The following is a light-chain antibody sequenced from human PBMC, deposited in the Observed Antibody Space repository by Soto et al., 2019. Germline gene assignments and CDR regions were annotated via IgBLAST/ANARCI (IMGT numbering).Light chain of an antibody. CDR2: SND. Sequence: QSVLTQPPSTSGTPGQRVTISCSGSSANVGSNPVNWYQQFLGTAPKLLIYSNDQRPSGGPDRFSGSKSGTSASLAITGLQSEDEGEYYCAAWDDSLNGLVFGGGTKVTVL. CDR3: AAWDDSLNGLV. CDR1: SANVGSNP. V-gene: IGLV1-44*01. J-gene: IGLJ2*01.